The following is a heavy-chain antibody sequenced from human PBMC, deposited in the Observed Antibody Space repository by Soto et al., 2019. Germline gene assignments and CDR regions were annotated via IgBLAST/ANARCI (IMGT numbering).Heavy chain of an antibody. J-gene: IGHJ6*02. V-gene: IGHV1-69*13. CDR1: GGTFSSYA. CDR3: AVDNSSCWYYYGMDV. CDR2: IIPIFGTA. D-gene: IGHD6-13*01. Sequence: ASVKVSCKASGGTFSSYAISWVRQAPGQGLEWMGGIIPIFGTANYAQKFQGRVTITADESTSTAYMELSSLRSEDTALYYCAVDNSSCWYYYGMDVWGQGTTVTVSS.